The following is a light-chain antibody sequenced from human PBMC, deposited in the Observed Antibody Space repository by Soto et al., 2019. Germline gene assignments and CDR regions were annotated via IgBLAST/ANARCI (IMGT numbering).Light chain of an antibody. V-gene: IGKV3-15*01. CDR2: GAS. J-gene: IGKJ5*01. CDR3: QQYNNWPPIT. Sequence: EIVMTQSPATLSVSPGERATLSCRASQSVSGNLSWYQQKPGQAPRLRIYGASTRATGIPASFSGSGSGTEFTLTISSLQSEDFADYYCQQYNNWPPITFGQGTRLEIK. CDR1: QSVSGN.